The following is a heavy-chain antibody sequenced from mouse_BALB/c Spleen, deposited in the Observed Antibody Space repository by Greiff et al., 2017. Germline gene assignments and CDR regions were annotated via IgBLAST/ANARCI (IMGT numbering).Heavy chain of an antibody. D-gene: IGHD2-4*01. V-gene: IGHV5-12-2*01. CDR3: ARGDDYEVYYAMDY. Sequence: EVQGVESGGGLVQPGGSLKLSCAASGFTFSSYTMSWVRQTPEKRLEWVAYISNGGGSTYYPDTVKGRFTISRDNAKNTLYLQMSSLKSEDTAMYYCARGDDYEVYYAMDYWGQGTSVTVSS. CDR2: ISNGGGST. J-gene: IGHJ4*01. CDR1: GFTFSSYT.